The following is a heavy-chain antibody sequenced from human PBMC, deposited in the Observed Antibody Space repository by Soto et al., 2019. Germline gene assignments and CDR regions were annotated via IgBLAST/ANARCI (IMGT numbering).Heavy chain of an antibody. Sequence: SETLSLTCTVSGGSISSGGYYWSWIRQHPGKGLEWIGYIYYSGSTYYNPSLKSRVTISVDTSTNQFSPKLSSVTAADTAVYYCARDSSGYDYLDYWGQGTLVTVSS. CDR1: GGSISSGGYY. J-gene: IGHJ4*02. D-gene: IGHD5-12*01. V-gene: IGHV4-31*03. CDR2: IYYSGST. CDR3: ARDSSGYDYLDY.